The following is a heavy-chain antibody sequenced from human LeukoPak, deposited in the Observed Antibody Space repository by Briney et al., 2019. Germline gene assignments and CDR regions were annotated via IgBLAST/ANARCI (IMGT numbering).Heavy chain of an antibody. Sequence: ASVKVSCKVSGYXLTELSIHWVRQAPGKGLEWMGGFDPEDGETIYAQKFQGRVTMTEDTSTDTAYMELSSLRSEDTAVYYCAAPLLDPFDYWGQGTLVTVSS. CDR1: GYXLTELS. CDR2: FDPEDGET. CDR3: AAPLLDPFDY. V-gene: IGHV1-24*01. D-gene: IGHD3-9*01. J-gene: IGHJ4*02.